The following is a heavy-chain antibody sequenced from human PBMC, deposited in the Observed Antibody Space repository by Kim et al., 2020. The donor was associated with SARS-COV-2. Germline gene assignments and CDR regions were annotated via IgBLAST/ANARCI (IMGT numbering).Heavy chain of an antibody. J-gene: IGHJ6*02. Sequence: TYYNPSLKSRVTISVDTSKNQFSLKLSSVTAADTAVYYCARGVAVVMDVWGQGTTVTVSS. V-gene: IGHV4-39*07. CDR3: ARGVAVVMDV. D-gene: IGHD6-19*01. CDR2: T.